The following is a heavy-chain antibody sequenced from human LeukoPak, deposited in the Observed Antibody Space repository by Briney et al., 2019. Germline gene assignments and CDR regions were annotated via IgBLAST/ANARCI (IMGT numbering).Heavy chain of an antibody. V-gene: IGHV3-23*01. Sequence: HSGGSLRLSCAGSGIMIKTYWMTWVRQAPGKGLEWVSTASYYVGKQYHADSVRGRFTVSRDNSRNTVSLQMSSLRVEDTGIYYCAKAGIGADGAGFLCEYWGQGTLVTVSS. CDR3: AKAGIGADGAGFLCEY. CDR2: ASYYVGKQ. D-gene: IGHD1-1*01. J-gene: IGHJ4*02. CDR1: GIMIKTYW.